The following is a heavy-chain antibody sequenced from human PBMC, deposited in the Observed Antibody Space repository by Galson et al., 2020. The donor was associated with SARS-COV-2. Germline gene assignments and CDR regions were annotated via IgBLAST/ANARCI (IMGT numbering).Heavy chain of an antibody. J-gene: IGHJ4*02. D-gene: IGHD4-17*01. CDR2: IRNKVNNYAT. Sequence: GGSLRLSCAASGFSFSDSAMHWVRQASGKGLEWVGRIRNKVNNYATAYVASVKGRFTLSRDDLKNTAYLQMNSLKTEDTAVYYCARGVDGEGFDHWGQGTLVTVSS. CDR3: ARGVDGEGFDH. CDR1: GFSFSDSA. V-gene: IGHV3-73*01.